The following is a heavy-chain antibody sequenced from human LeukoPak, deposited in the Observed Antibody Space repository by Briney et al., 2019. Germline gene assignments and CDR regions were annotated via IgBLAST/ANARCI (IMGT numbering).Heavy chain of an antibody. D-gene: IGHD3-22*01. J-gene: IGHJ5*02. V-gene: IGHV3-7*01. CDR1: GFTLSSDL. CDR2: IKKDGIEK. CDR3: ARDHYYESGGYYVGDNWFDP. Sequence: VGSLRLSCAASGFTLSSDLMSWVREAPGKGLGWVGHIKKDGIEKYYVGSVRGRFTISRDNAQNSLHLQMNSLRAEDTAVYYCARDHYYESGGYYVGDNWFDPWGQGTLVTVSS.